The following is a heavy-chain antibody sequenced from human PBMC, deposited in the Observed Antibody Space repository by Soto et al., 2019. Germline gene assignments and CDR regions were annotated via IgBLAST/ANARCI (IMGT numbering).Heavy chain of an antibody. J-gene: IGHJ6*02. Sequence: ASVKVSCKASGYTFTSYGISWVRQAPGQGLEWMGWISAYNGNTNYAQKLQGRVTMTTDTSTSTAYMELSSLRSEDTAVYYCARGARWGYCSGGSCYDHYYYYGMDVWGQGTTVTVSS. D-gene: IGHD2-15*01. CDR3: ARGARWGYCSGGSCYDHYYYYGMDV. CDR2: ISAYNGNT. V-gene: IGHV1-18*01. CDR1: GYTFTSYG.